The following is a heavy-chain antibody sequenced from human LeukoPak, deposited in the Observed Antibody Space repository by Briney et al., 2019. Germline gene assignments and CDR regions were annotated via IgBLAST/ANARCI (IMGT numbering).Heavy chain of an antibody. J-gene: IGHJ4*02. Sequence: GESLKISCKGSGYSFTSYWIGWVRQMPGKGLERMGIIYPGDSDTRYSPSFQGQVTISADKSISTAYLQWSSLKASDTAMYYCARRQWLVKESKWYYFDYWGQGTLVTVSS. D-gene: IGHD6-19*01. CDR1: GYSFTSYW. CDR2: IYPGDSDT. CDR3: ARRQWLVKESKWYYFDY. V-gene: IGHV5-51*01.